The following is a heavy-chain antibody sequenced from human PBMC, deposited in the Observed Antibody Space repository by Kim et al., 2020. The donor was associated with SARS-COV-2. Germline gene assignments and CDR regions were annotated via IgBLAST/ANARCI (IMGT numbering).Heavy chain of an antibody. Sequence: GGSLRLSCAASGFTFSNCGMSWVRQAPGKGLEWLSGISASGGITGYADSVKGRFTISKDNSKNTLYLQMNSLRVEDTALYYCAKRQTLPGSNPEANWGQGSLVAVSS. CDR1: GFTFSNCG. J-gene: IGHJ4*02. V-gene: IGHV3-23*01. CDR3: AKRQTLPGSNPEAN. D-gene: IGHD3-10*01. CDR2: ISASGGIT.